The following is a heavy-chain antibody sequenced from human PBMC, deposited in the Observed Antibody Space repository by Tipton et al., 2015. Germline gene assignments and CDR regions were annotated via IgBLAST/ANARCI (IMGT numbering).Heavy chain of an antibody. Sequence: SLRLSCAASGFTFDDYTMHWVRQAPGKGLEWVSLISWDGDTYFADSVKGRFTVSRDNNKNSLFLQMNTLRPEDTALYHCARGGSIRPFDIWGQGTMVTVSS. D-gene: IGHD3-16*01. V-gene: IGHV3-43*01. CDR1: GFTFDDYT. J-gene: IGHJ3*02. CDR3: ARGGSIRPFDI. CDR2: ISWDGDT.